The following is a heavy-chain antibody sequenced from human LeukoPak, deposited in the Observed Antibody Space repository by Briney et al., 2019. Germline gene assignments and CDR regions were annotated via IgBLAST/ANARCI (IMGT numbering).Heavy chain of an antibody. CDR2: INPNSGGT. V-gene: IGHV1-2*02. J-gene: IGHJ4*02. CDR1: GYTFTGYY. D-gene: IGHD1-20*01. CDR3: AREVTGTTSEFDY. Sequence: GASVKVSCKASGYTFTGYYMHWVRQAPGQGLEWMGWINPNSGGTNYAQKFQGRVTMTRDTSISTAYMELSRLRSDDTAVYYCAREVTGTTSEFDYWGQGTLVTVSS.